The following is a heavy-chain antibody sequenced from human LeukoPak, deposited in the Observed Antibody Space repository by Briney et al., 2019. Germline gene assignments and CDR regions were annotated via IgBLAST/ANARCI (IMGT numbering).Heavy chain of an antibody. V-gene: IGHV3-30*18. CDR2: ISYDGSNK. D-gene: IGHD6-13*01. CDR3: AKDSWYFFPPDAFDI. Sequence: GRSLRLSCAASGFTFSSYGMHWVRQAPGKGLEWVAVISYDGSNKYYADSVKGRFTISRDNSKNTLYLQMNSLRAEDTAVYYCAKDSWYFFPPDAFDIWGQGTMVTVSS. CDR1: GFTFSSYG. J-gene: IGHJ3*02.